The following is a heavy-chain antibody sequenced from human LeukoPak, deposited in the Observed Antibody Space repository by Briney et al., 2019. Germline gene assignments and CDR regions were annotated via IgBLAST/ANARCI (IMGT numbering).Heavy chain of an antibody. Sequence: GGSLRLSCAASGFTVSSNYMSWVRQAPGKGLECVSVIYSGGSTYYADSVKGRFTISRDNSKNTLYLQMNSLRAEDTAVYYCARYPSDQYYFDYWGEGTLVTVSS. CDR2: IYSGGST. CDR1: GFTVSSNY. J-gene: IGHJ4*02. CDR3: ARYPSDQYYFDY. V-gene: IGHV3-53*01.